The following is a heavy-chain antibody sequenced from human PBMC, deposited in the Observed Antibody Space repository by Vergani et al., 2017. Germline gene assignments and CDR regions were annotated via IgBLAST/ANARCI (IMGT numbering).Heavy chain of an antibody. J-gene: IGHJ4*02. Sequence: QVQLQQWGAGLLKPSETLSLTCAVYGGSFSGYYWSWIRQPPGKGLEWIGEINHSGSTNYNPSLKSRVTISVDTSKNQFSLKLSSVTAADTAVYYCARELVLYDPLDYWGQGTLVTVSS. CDR3: ARELVLYDPLDY. D-gene: IGHD3-16*01. CDR2: INHSGST. V-gene: IGHV4-34*01. CDR1: GGSFSGYY.